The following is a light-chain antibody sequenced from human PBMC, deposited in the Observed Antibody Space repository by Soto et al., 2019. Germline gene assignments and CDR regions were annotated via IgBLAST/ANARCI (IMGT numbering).Light chain of an antibody. J-gene: IGKJ2*01. CDR1: QTISSS. Sequence: DIQMTQSPSSLSASVGDRVTITCRASQTISSSLNWYQQKPGKAPDLLIYAASNLQSGVPSRFSGSGSRSDFTLTISSLQPEDFATYYCQQSYSSPQMYTLGQGTRLEIK. CDR2: AAS. CDR3: QQSYSSPQMYT. V-gene: IGKV1-39*01.